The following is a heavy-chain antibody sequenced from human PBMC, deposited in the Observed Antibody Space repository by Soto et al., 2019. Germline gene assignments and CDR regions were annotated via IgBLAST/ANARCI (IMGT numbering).Heavy chain of an antibody. CDR2: ISAYNGNT. CDR1: GYTFTSYG. CDR3: ARALRYYDSSGYYWSEDYYYYGMDV. J-gene: IGHJ6*02. D-gene: IGHD3-22*01. V-gene: IGHV1-18*01. Sequence: QVQLVQSGAEVKKPGASVKVSCKASGYTFTSYGISWVRQAPGQGLEWMGWISAYNGNTNYAQKLQGRVTMTTDTSTSTAYXXLXSXXSDDTAVYYCARALRYYDSSGYYWSEDYYYYGMDVWGQGTTVTVSS.